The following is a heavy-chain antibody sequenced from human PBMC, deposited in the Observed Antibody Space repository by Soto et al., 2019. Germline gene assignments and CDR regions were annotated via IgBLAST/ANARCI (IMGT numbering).Heavy chain of an antibody. J-gene: IGHJ6*02. CDR1: GYSISSGYY. CDR2: IYHAGSV. Sequence: PSETLSLTCAVSGYSISSGYYWAWIRQPPGKVLEWIGSIYHAGSVYYSPSLNSRVAMSLDTSDNHFSLKLTSVTAADTAVYYCARTFDYYGMDVWGQGTTVTVSS. V-gene: IGHV4-38-2*01. CDR3: ARTFDYYGMDV.